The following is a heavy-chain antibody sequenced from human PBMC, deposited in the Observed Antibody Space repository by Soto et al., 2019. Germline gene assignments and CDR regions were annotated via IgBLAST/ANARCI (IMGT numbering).Heavy chain of an antibody. D-gene: IGHD6-13*01. Sequence: ASVKVSCKASGGTFSSYAISWVRQAPGQRLDWIGWIVVGSGNTNYAQKFQERVTITRDMSTSTAYMELSSLRSEDTAVYYCAASIAAAGTYYYYYYYMDVWGKGTTVTVSS. CDR1: GGTFSSYA. CDR3: AASIAAAGTYYYYYYYMDV. V-gene: IGHV1-58*02. CDR2: IVVGSGNT. J-gene: IGHJ6*03.